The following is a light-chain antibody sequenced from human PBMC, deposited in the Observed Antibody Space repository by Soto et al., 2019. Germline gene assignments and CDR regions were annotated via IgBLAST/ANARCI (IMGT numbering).Light chain of an antibody. CDR3: QQYGSSPST. J-gene: IGKJ1*01. Sequence: EIVLTQSQATLSFSSGDRATLSLMASQSVSSYLACYQQKPGQAPRLLIYDASNRATGITARFSGSGSGTDFTLTISSLEPEDFAVYYCQQYGSSPSTFGQGTKVDIK. CDR1: QSVSSY. V-gene: IGKV3-11*01. CDR2: DAS.